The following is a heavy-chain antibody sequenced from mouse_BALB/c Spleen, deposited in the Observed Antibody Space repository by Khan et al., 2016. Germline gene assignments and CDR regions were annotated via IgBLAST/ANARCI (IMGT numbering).Heavy chain of an antibody. CDR2: INTKTGEP. J-gene: IGHJ4*01. Sequence: QIQLVQSGPELKKPGETVKISCKASGYTFTKNGMNWVKQAPGKGLKWMGWINTKTGEPSYAEEFKGRFAFSLETSASTAYLQINNLKKEDTATYFCVREPRAMDDWGQGTSVTVSS. CDR3: VREPRAMDD. V-gene: IGHV9-3*02. CDR1: GYTFTKNG.